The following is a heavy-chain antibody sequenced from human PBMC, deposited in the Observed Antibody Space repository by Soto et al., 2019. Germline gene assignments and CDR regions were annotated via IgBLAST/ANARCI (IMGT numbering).Heavy chain of an antibody. V-gene: IGHV1-69*06. CDR1: GGTFSSYA. CDR2: IIPIFGTA. D-gene: IGHD1-26*01. J-gene: IGHJ4*02. Sequence: QVQLVQSGAEVKKPGSSVKVSCKASGGTFSSYAISWVRQAPGQGLEWMGGIIPIFGTANYAQKFQGRVTISADKSTSTAYMELNSLRSEDTAVYYCARAHYQTGYSGSYQHYSDHWGQGTLVTVSS. CDR3: ARAHYQTGYSGSYQHYSDH.